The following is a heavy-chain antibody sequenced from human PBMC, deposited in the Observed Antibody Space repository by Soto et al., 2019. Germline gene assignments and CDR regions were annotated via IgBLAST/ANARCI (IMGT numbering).Heavy chain of an antibody. D-gene: IGHD1-26*01. Sequence: QVQLVESGGGLVKPGESLRLSCAAFGFTFSDYYMSWIRQAPGKGLEWVSYISNSGYTIHYTDSVKGRFTISRDNARNSLNLEMNSMRADDTAVYYCARESGSPTDDYRDVWGRGTTVTVSS. J-gene: IGHJ6*03. CDR2: ISNSGYTI. V-gene: IGHV3-11*01. CDR3: ARESGSPTDDYRDV. CDR1: GFTFSDYY.